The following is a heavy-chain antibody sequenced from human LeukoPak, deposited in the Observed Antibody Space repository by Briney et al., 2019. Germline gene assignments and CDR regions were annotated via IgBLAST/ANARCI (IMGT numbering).Heavy chain of an antibody. CDR3: ARVDWVVAVAGTGGD. CDR2: INPNSGGT. J-gene: IGHJ4*02. D-gene: IGHD6-19*01. Sequence: ASVKVSCKASGYTFTGYYMHWVRQAPGQGLEWMGWINPNSGGTNYAQKFQGRVTMTRDTSIGTAYMELSRLRSDDTAVYYCARVDWVVAVAGTGGDWGQGTLVTVSS. V-gene: IGHV1-2*02. CDR1: GYTFTGYY.